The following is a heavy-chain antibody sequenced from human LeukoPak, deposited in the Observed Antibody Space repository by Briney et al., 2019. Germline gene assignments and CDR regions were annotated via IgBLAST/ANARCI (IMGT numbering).Heavy chain of an antibody. CDR1: GFTFSSYA. Sequence: GGSLRLSCSASGFTFSSYAMHWVRQAPGKGLEYVSGISNNGGNTYYADSVKGRVTISRDNSKNTLYLQMSSLRVEDTAVYYCVKDDGFYWGGGDAFHIWGQGTMVTVSS. CDR3: VKDDGFYWGGGDAFHI. D-gene: IGHD3-16*01. CDR2: ISNNGGNT. J-gene: IGHJ3*02. V-gene: IGHV3-64D*06.